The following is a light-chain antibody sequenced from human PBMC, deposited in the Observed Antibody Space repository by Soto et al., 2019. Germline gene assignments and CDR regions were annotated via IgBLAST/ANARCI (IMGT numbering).Light chain of an antibody. CDR2: GAS. J-gene: IGKJ4*01. CDR1: QSVSSN. V-gene: IGKV3-15*01. Sequence: EIVMTQSPATLSVSPGERATLSCRASQSVSSNLAWYQQKPGQAPRLLIYGASTRATGIPERFSGSGSGTEFTLTISSLEPEDFAVYYCQQRCDWPLTFGGGTKVDIK. CDR3: QQRCDWPLT.